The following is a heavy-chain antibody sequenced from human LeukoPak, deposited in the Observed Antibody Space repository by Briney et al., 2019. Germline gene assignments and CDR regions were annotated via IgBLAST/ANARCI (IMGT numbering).Heavy chain of an antibody. CDR3: AKPPHYYDNWYFDY. CDR1: GFTFNSYG. J-gene: IGHJ4*02. CDR2: IRYDGSNK. Sequence: PGGSLRLSCAASGFTFNSYGMHWVRQAPGKGLEWVAFIRYDGSNKYYADPVKGRFTISRDNSKNTLYLQMNSLRAEDTAVYYCAKPPHYYDNWYFDYWGQGTLVTVSS. D-gene: IGHD3-22*01. V-gene: IGHV3-30*02.